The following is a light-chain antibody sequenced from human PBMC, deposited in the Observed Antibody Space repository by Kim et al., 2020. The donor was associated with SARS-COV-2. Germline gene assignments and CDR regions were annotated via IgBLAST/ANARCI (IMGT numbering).Light chain of an antibody. CDR2: GAS. Sequence: SPGERATLSGRASQSVSSTYLAWYQHKPGQAPRLLIYGASSRATGIPDRFSGSGSRTDFTLTISRLEPEDFAVYYCQQYGQSPRYTFGQGTKLGD. J-gene: IGKJ2*01. V-gene: IGKV3-20*01. CDR3: QQYGQSPRYT. CDR1: QSVSSTY.